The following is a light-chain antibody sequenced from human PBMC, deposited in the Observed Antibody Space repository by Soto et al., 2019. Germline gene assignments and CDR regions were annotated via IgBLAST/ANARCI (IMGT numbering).Light chain of an antibody. J-gene: IGKJ1*01. CDR3: QKYDRAPRT. V-gene: IGKV1-27*01. Sequence: DFQMTQSPSTLSASVGDSVTITCRASQGINDYLAWYQRKPGKFPVLLIYSASTLKSGVPSRFSGRGAGTDFTLTISSLQPEDFATYYCQKYDRAPRTFGQGTKVDIK. CDR1: QGINDY. CDR2: SAS.